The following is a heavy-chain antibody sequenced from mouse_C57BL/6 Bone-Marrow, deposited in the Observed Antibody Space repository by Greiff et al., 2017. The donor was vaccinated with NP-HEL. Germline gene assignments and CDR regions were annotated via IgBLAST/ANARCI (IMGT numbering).Heavy chain of an antibody. CDR3: ARNPNRNPFDY. D-gene: IGHD2-14*01. CDR2: ISSGGSYT. CDR1: GFTFSSYG. Sequence: DVHLVESGGDLVKPGGSLKLSCAASGFTFSSYGMSWVRQTPDKRLEWVATISSGGSYTYYPDSVKGRFTISRDNAKNTLYLQMSSLKSEDTAMYYCARNPNRNPFDYWGQGTTLTVSS. V-gene: IGHV5-6*01. J-gene: IGHJ2*01.